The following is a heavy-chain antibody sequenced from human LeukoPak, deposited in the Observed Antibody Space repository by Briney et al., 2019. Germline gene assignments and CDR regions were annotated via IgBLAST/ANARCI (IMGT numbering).Heavy chain of an antibody. D-gene: IGHD3-10*01. V-gene: IGHV1-2*02. CDR3: ARVPGKYYYGSGSKYYYYYGMDV. CDR1: GYTFTGYY. J-gene: IGHJ6*02. CDR2: INPNSGGT. Sequence: ASVKVSCKASGYTFTGYYMHWVRQAPGQGLEWMGWINPNSGGTNYAQKFQGRVTMTRDTSISTAYMELSGLRSDDTAVYYCARVPGKYYYGSGSKYYYYYGMDVWGQGTTVTVSS.